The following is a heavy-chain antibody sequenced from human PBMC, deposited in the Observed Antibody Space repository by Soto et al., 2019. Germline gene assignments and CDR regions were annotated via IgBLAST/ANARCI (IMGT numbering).Heavy chain of an antibody. CDR3: ARGRTDSGYDTNWFDL. V-gene: IGHV4-59*01. D-gene: IGHD5-12*01. CDR1: GGFISSYY. CDR2: IYYSGST. J-gene: IGHJ5*02. Sequence: QVQLQESDPGLVKSSETLSLTCTVSGGFISSYYWSWIRQPPGKGREWIGYIYYSGSTNYNPSLKSRVTISVDTSKNQVSLKLTSVTAADTAVYYCARGRTDSGYDTNWFDLWGQGTLVTVSS.